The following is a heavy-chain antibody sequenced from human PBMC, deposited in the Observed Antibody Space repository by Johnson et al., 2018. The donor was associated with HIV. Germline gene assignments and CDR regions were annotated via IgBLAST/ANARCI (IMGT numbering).Heavy chain of an antibody. V-gene: IGHV3-33*08. Sequence: QVQLVESGGGVVQPGKSLRLSCAASGFTFSGYGMHWVRQAPGKGLEWVAVIWPDGSNKYYADSVKGRFTISRDNSKNTLFLQMNSLRAEDTAVYYCVRRFFDSSAFDIWGQGTLVTVSS. J-gene: IGHJ3*02. D-gene: IGHD3-22*01. CDR2: IWPDGSNK. CDR3: VRRFFDSSAFDI. CDR1: GFTFSGYG.